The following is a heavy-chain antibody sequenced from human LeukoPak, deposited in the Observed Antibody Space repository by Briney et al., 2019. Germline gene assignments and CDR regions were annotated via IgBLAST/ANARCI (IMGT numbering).Heavy chain of an antibody. D-gene: IGHD6-13*01. CDR3: ARGTAAGTTGIDS. J-gene: IGHJ4*02. V-gene: IGHV4-59*01. Sequence: PSETLSLTCTVSGGSISSYYWSWIRQPPGKGLEWIGHIYYSGSTNYNPSLKSRVTISVDTSKNQFSLKLSSVTAADTAVYYCARGTAAGTTGIDSWGQGTLVTVSS. CDR2: IYYSGST. CDR1: GGSISSYY.